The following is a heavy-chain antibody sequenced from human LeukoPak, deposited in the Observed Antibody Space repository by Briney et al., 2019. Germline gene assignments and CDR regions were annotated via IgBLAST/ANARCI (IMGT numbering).Heavy chain of an antibody. J-gene: IGHJ3*02. D-gene: IGHD1-26*01. CDR3: AREKDTGSNHAKIRYDI. CDR2: VFGSGNF. V-gene: IGHV4-59*01. CDR1: GGSISDYY. Sequence: SETLSLTCTVAGGSISDYYGSWIRQPPGKGLDWLGWVFGSGNFNYNPSLKSRLSISVDTSNNQFSLKLTSATAADTAVYYCAREKDTGSNHAKIRYDIWGQGTMVTVSS.